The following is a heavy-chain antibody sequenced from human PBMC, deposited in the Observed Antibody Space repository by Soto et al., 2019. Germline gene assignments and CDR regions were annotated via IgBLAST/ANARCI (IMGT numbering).Heavy chain of an antibody. J-gene: IGHJ4*02. Sequence: QVQLVESGGGVVQPGRSLRLSCAASGFTFSSYGMHWVRQAPGKGLEWVAVIWYDGSNKYYADSVKGRFTISRDNSKNTLYLQMNSLRAEDTAVYYCARDLAGYYYGSGSYAFSYWGQGTLVTVSS. CDR1: GFTFSSYG. CDR2: IWYDGSNK. D-gene: IGHD3-10*01. V-gene: IGHV3-33*01. CDR3: ARDLAGYYYGSGSYAFSY.